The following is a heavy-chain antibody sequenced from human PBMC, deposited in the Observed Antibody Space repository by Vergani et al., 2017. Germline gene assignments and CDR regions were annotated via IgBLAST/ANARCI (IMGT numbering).Heavy chain of an antibody. J-gene: IGHJ6*02. V-gene: IGHV3-30*02. CDR1: GFSFSGYW. Sequence: VQLVESGGGLIHPGGSLRLSCEGSGFSFSGYWMHWVRQTPGKGLEWVAFIQYDGSDIFYADFVEGRFTISRDNSKNSLYLQMRSLRFDDTAVYFCANSVIAGNVGVAYFGMDVWGRGTTVTVSS. D-gene: IGHD2/OR15-2a*01. CDR2: IQYDGSDI. CDR3: ANSVIAGNVGVAYFGMDV.